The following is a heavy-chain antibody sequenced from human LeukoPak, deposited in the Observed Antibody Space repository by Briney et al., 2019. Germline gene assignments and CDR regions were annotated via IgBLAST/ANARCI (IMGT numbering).Heavy chain of an antibody. V-gene: IGHV4-34*01. D-gene: IGHD3-22*01. Sequence: SETLSLTCAVYGGSFSGDYWNWIRQPPGKGLEWIGEINHSGSTNYNSSLKSRVTISVDTSKNQFSLKLSSVTAADTAVYYCARCGGDYYDSSGRRVDWFDPWGQGTLVTVSS. CDR3: ARCGGDYYDSSGRRVDWFDP. CDR1: GGSFSGDY. CDR2: INHSGST. J-gene: IGHJ5*02.